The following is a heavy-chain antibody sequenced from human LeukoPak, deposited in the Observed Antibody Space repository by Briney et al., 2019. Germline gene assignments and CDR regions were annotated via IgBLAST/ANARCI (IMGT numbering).Heavy chain of an antibody. CDR2: INPNSGGT. CDR3: ARGVRGYSYGPPYYFDY. J-gene: IGHJ4*02. D-gene: IGHD5-18*01. V-gene: IGHV1-2*02. Sequence: GSSVKVSCKSSGYTFTGYYMHWVGQAPGQGLAWMGWINPNSGGTNYAQKFQGRVTMPRDTSISTAYMELSSLRSEDTAVYYCARGVRGYSYGPPYYFDYWGQGTLVTVPS. CDR1: GYTFTGYY.